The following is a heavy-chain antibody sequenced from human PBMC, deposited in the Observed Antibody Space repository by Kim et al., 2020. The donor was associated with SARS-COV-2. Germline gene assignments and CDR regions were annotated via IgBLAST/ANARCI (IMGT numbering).Heavy chain of an antibody. V-gene: IGHV1-69*04. Sequence: SVKVSCKASGGTFSSYAISWVRQAPGQGLEWMGRIIPILGIANYAQKFQGRVKITEDKSTSTAYMELSSLRSEDTAVYYCARDPHIVVVTAIPYYFDYWGQGTLVTVSS. CDR3: ARDPHIVVVTAIPYYFDY. CDR2: IIPILGIA. D-gene: IGHD2-21*02. CDR1: GGTFSSYA. J-gene: IGHJ4*02.